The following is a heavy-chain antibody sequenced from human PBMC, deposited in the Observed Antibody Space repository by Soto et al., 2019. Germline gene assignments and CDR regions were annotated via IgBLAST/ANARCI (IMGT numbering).Heavy chain of an antibody. CDR3: ARVTVHYEIAWFDS. V-gene: IGHV4-39*07. D-gene: IGHD3-3*01. J-gene: IGHJ5*01. CDR1: GASISSNSYC. Sequence: SETLSLTCAVSGASISSNSYCWGWVRQSPGKGLEWIGRITYSGSTYYNPSLKGRVTISVDTSKNQFSLKLSSVTAADTAVYYWARVTVHYEIAWFDSWGQGTLVTVSS. CDR2: ITYSGST.